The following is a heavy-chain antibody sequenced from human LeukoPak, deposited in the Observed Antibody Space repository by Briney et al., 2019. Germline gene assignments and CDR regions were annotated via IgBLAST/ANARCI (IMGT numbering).Heavy chain of an antibody. CDR2: ITNDGSST. J-gene: IGHJ4*02. V-gene: IGHV3-74*01. D-gene: IGHD4-17*01. Sequence: PGGSLRLSCAASGLTFSSHWMHWVRQAPGKGLVWVSRITNDGSSTTYADSVKGRFTISRDNSKNTLYLHMSSLRPEDTAVYYCAREPLHGDYFDYWGQGTLVTVSS. CDR1: GLTFSSHW. CDR3: AREPLHGDYFDY.